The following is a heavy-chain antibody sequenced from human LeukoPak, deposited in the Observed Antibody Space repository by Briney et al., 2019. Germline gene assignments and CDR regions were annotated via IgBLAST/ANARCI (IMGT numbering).Heavy chain of an antibody. CDR1: GGTFSSYA. CDR3: VLRGVNRYNWNYGSVLRGFDP. J-gene: IGHJ5*02. CDR2: IIPIFGTA. Sequence: SAKVSCKASGGTFSSYAISWVRQAPGQGLEWMGGIIPIFGTANYAQKFQGRVTITADESTSTAYMELSSPRSEDTAVYYCVLRGVNRYNWNYGSVLRGFDPWGQGTLVTVSS. D-gene: IGHD1-7*01. V-gene: IGHV1-69*13.